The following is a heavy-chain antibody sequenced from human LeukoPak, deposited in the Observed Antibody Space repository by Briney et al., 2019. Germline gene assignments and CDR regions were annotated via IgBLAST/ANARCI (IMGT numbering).Heavy chain of an antibody. CDR1: GYTFTGYF. Sequence: AASVKVSCKASGYTFTGYFMHWVRQAPGQGLEWMGWINPNSGGTNYAQKFQGRVTMTRDTSISTAYMELSRLRSDDTAVYYCARATNWGFHDSYWGQGTLVTVSS. CDR2: INPNSGGT. V-gene: IGHV1-2*02. CDR3: ARATNWGFHDSY. D-gene: IGHD7-27*01. J-gene: IGHJ4*02.